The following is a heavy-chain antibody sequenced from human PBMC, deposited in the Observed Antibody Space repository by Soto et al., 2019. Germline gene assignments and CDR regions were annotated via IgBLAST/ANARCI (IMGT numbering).Heavy chain of an antibody. D-gene: IGHD3-16*01. J-gene: IGHJ2*01. CDR3: ARGYYDYVWGTYFGYGRYFDL. CDR2: IYYSGST. Sequence: QVQLQESGPGLVKPSQTLSLTCTVSGSSISSGGYYWSWIRQHPGKGLEWIGYIYYSGSTYCNPSLKSRVTISVDTSKNQFSLKLSSVTAADTAVYYCARGYYDYVWGTYFGYGRYFDLWGRGTLVTVSS. V-gene: IGHV4-31*03. CDR1: GSSISSGGYY.